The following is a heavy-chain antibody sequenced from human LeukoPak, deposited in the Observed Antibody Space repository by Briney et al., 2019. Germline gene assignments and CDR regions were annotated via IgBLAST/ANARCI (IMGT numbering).Heavy chain of an antibody. J-gene: IGHJ4*02. V-gene: IGHV3-48*02. CDR1: GFSFSNYS. Sequence: PGGSLRLSCVATGFSFSNYSMHWVRQAPGNGLEWVSYISRTGNIVYYADSVKGRFTISRDNAKDSLFLQMDSLRDEDTAVYYCANLTHWGQGILVTVSS. CDR3: ANLTH. D-gene: IGHD2-21*02. CDR2: ISRTGNIV.